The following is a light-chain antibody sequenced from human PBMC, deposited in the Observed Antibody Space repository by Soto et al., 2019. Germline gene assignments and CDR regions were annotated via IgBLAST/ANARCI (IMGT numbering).Light chain of an antibody. CDR2: GAS. V-gene: IGKV3-15*01. CDR3: QNYENWPLYT. CDR1: QNVSNN. J-gene: IGKJ2*01. Sequence: DIVMTQSPATLSLSPGDSATLSCRTSQNVSNNLAWYQQKPGQAPRLLIYGASTKATDTPARFSGSGSGTEFTLTISGLQSADFAVYYCQNYENWPLYTFGQGTTVDIK.